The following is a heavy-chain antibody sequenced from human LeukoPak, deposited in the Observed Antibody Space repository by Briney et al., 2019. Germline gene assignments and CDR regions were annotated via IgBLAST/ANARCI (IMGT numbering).Heavy chain of an antibody. J-gene: IGHJ6*03. V-gene: IGHV1-2*02. Sequence: ASVKVSCKASGYTFTCYYMHWVRQAPGQGLEWMGWINPNSGGTNYAQKFQGRVTMTRDTSISTAYMELSRLRSDDTAVYYCARDLRGSSWYDYYYYYMDVWGKGTTVTVSS. CDR1: GYTFTCYY. D-gene: IGHD6-13*01. CDR3: ARDLRGSSWYDYYYYYMDV. CDR2: INPNSGGT.